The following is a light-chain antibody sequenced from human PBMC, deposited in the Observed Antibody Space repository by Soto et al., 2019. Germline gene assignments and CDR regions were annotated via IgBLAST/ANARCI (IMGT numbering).Light chain of an antibody. CDR1: QSVNSDS. J-gene: IGKJ5*01. Sequence: EIVMTQSPATLSLSPGERATLSCRASQSVNSDSLVWYQQKPGQAPRLLIYGTSSRAIGIPDRFSGSGSGTDFTLAIRRVDPGDFAVYYCGSSVTFGQGTRLEIK. CDR3: GSSVT. CDR2: GTS. V-gene: IGKV3-20*01.